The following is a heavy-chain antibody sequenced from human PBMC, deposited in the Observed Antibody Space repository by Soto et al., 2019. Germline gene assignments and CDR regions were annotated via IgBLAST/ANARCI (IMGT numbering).Heavy chain of an antibody. CDR2: IIPIFGTA. Sequence: VASVKVSCKASGGTFSSYAISWVRQAPGQGLEWMGGIIPIFGTANYAQKFQGRVTITADESTSTAYMELSSLRSEDTAVYYCARNTSPYSSGWYLGDYWGQGTLVTVSS. J-gene: IGHJ4*02. CDR1: GGTFSSYA. D-gene: IGHD6-19*01. V-gene: IGHV1-69*13. CDR3: ARNTSPYSSGWYLGDY.